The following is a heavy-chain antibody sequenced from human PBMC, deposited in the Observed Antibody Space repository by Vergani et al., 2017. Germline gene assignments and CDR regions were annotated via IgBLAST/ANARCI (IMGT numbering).Heavy chain of an antibody. Sequence: QLQLQESGSGLVKPSQTLSLTCAVSGGSISSGGYYWCWIRQPPGKGLEWIGYTYHSGSTYYNPSLKSRVTIAVDRSKNQFSLKLSSVTAADTAVYDCARWADAGRATGGEDWFDPWGQGTLVTVSS. CDR2: TYHSGST. CDR1: GGSISSGGYY. V-gene: IGHV4-30-2*01. D-gene: IGHD3-16*01. J-gene: IGHJ5*02. CDR3: ARWADAGRATGGEDWFDP.